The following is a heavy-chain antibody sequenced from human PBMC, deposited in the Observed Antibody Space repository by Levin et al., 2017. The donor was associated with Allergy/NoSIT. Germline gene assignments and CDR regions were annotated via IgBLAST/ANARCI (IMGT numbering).Heavy chain of an antibody. CDR2: IKSKTDGGTT. CDR3: TTDPGWVYDILTGYYWIRGEPFDY. J-gene: IGHJ4*02. V-gene: IGHV3-15*01. Sequence: GESLKISCAASGFTFSNAWMSWVRQAPGKGLEWVGRIKSKTDGGTTDYAAPVKGRFTISRDDSKNTLYLQMNSLKTEDTAVYYCTTDPGWVYDILTGYYWIRGEPFDYWGQGTLVTVSS. D-gene: IGHD3-9*01. CDR1: GFTFSNAW.